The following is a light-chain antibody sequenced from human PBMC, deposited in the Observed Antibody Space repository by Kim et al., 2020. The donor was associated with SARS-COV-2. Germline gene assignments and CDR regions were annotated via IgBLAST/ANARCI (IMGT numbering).Light chain of an antibody. CDR3: QKYNGAPWT. J-gene: IGKJ1*01. V-gene: IGKV1-27*01. Sequence: ASVSDKVTTTCRASQDISNYLAWYQQKPGRVPELLIYGASTLQSGVPSRFSGSGSGTDFTLTISSLQPEDVATYYCQKYNGAPWTFGQGTKVDIK. CDR1: QDISNY. CDR2: GAS.